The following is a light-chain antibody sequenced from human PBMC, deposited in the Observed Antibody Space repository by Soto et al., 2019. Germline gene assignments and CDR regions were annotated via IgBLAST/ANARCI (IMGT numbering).Light chain of an antibody. CDR3: PQYDNLQLT. Sequence: DIQMTHSPSSLSASVGDRVTITCQASQDISNYLNWYQQKPGKAPKLLIYDASNLETGVPSRFSRSGSGKDFTFTISSLQPEDIPTHYSPQYDNLQLTFGGGIKVEIX. V-gene: IGKV1-33*01. CDR2: DAS. CDR1: QDISNY. J-gene: IGKJ4*01.